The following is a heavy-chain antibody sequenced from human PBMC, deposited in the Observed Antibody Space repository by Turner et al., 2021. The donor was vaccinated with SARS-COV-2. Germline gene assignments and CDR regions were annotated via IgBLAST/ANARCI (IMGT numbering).Heavy chain of an antibody. D-gene: IGHD3-9*01. V-gene: IGHV4-4*07. Sequence: QVQLQESGPGLVKPSQTLSLTCTASGDSISGYYWSWIRQPAGKGLEWIGRMYTSGSTNYNPSLKSRVTMSLDSSKNQFYLKLNSVTAADTAMYYCARSGTGRYFDWLLLIDYWGQGTLVTVSS. CDR1: GDSISGYY. CDR3: ARSGTGRYFDWLLLIDY. CDR2: MYTSGST. J-gene: IGHJ4*02.